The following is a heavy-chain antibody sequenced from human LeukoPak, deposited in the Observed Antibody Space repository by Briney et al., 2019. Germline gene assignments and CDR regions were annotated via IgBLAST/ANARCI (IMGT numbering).Heavy chain of an antibody. CDR3: ARVTRTHDAFDV. CDR1: GDSINSYF. D-gene: IGHD2-21*02. Sequence: PSETLSLTCTVSGDSINSYFWTWIRQPPGKGLEWLGYIYSRGTTAYNPSLKSRLTMSTDTSKNQFSLTLRSVTTADTAVYFCARVTRTHDAFDVWGQPIMVTVSS. J-gene: IGHJ3*01. V-gene: IGHV4-59*01. CDR2: IYSRGTT.